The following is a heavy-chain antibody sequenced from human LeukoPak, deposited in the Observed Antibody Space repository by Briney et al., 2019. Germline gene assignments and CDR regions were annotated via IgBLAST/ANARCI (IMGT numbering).Heavy chain of an antibody. CDR2: IIPIFGTA. CDR3: ARGEGSGDERDYYYYYMDV. D-gene: IGHD5-12*01. Sequence: SVKLSCKASGGTFSSYAISWVRQAPGQGLEWMGGIIPIFGTANYAQKFQGRVTITTDESTSTAYMELSSLRSEDTAVYYCARGEGSGDERDYYYYYMDVWGKGTTVTVSS. CDR1: GGTFSSYA. V-gene: IGHV1-69*05. J-gene: IGHJ6*03.